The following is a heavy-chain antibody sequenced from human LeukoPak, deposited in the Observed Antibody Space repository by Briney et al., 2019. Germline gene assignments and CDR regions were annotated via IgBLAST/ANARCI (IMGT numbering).Heavy chain of an antibody. V-gene: IGHV1-2*02. J-gene: IGHJ4*02. CDR2: INPNSGAT. D-gene: IGHD2-8*01. CDR3: ARGTCTKGARYPVGNFDY. Sequence: ASVKVSCKASGYTFTDYYLHWVRQAPGQGFEWMGWINPNSGATGYAQNLQGRVTMTRDTSITTAYMELTSLRSDDTAVYYCARGTCTKGARYPVGNFDYWGQGILLTVSS. CDR1: GYTFTDYY.